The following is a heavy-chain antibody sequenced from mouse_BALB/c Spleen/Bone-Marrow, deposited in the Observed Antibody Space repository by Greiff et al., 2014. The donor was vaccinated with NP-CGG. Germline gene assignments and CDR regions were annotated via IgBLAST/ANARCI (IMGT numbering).Heavy chain of an antibody. CDR1: GYTFTSYW. Sequence: GSELVRPGASVKLSCKASGYTFTSYWMHWVQQRHGQGLEWIGNIYPGSGSTNYDEKFKSKGTLTVDTSSSTAYMHLSSLTSEDSAVYYCTTYYYYAMDYWGQGISVTVSS. CDR3: TTYYYYAMDY. D-gene: IGHD1-1*01. J-gene: IGHJ4*01. V-gene: IGHV1S22*01. CDR2: IYPGSGST.